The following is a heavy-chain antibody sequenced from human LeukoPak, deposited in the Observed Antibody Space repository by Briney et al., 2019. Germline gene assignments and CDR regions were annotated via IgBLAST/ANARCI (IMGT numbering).Heavy chain of an antibody. CDR2: ISGSGGNT. V-gene: IGHV3-23*01. J-gene: IGHJ6*02. Sequence: RGSLRLSCAASGFTFSSYAMSWVRQAPGKGLERVSTISGSGGNTYYADSVKGRFTISRDNSKNTLYLQVISLRAEDTAVYYCAKARRGYYYYGMDVWGQGTTVTVSS. CDR1: GFTFSSYA. CDR3: AKARRGYYYYGMDV.